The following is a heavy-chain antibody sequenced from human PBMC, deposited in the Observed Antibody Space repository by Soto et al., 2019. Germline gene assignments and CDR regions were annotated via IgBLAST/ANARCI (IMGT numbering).Heavy chain of an antibody. CDR2: INPNSGGT. CDR1: GYTFTGYY. J-gene: IGHJ4*02. D-gene: IGHD1-26*01. V-gene: IGHV1-2*02. Sequence: ASVKVSCKASGYTFTGYYMHWVRQAPGQGLEWMGWINPNSGGTNYAQKFQGRVTMTSDTSITTAYMELSRLTSDDTAVYYCARVSLAGATTADYWGPGTLVTVS. CDR3: ARVSLAGATTADY.